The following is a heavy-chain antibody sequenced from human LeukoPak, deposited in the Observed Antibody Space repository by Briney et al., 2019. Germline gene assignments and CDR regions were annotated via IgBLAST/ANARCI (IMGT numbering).Heavy chain of an antibody. Sequence: SETLSLTCTVSGDSISSSVYYWTWIRQTPGKELEWIGTMYYTGSTYYRPSLQSRVTISIDTSKNQFSLKLRFVTAADTAVYYCARVRYSGGSCPYYYYYYYMDVWGKGTTVTVSS. CDR3: ARVRYSGGSCPYYYYYYYMDV. D-gene: IGHD2-15*01. CDR2: MYYTGST. J-gene: IGHJ6*03. V-gene: IGHV4-39*07. CDR1: GDSISSSVYY.